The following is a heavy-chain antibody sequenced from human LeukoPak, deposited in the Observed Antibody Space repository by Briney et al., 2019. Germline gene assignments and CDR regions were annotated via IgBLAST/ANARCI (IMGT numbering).Heavy chain of an antibody. CDR3: ARRRRLGDFPHYYYMDV. CDR2: INWNGART. CDR1: GFTFDDYG. V-gene: IGHV3-20*04. J-gene: IGHJ6*03. Sequence: GGSLRLSCAASGFTFDDYGMSWVRQAPGKGLEWVSGINWNGARTGYADSVKGRFTISRDNAKNSLYLQMNSLTAEDTALYYCARRRRLGDFPHYYYMDVWGKGTTVTVSS. D-gene: IGHD3-16*01.